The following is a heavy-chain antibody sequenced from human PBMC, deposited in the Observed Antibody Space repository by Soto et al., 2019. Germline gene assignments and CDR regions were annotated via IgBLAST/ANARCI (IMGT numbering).Heavy chain of an antibody. Sequence: PSETLSLTCAVSCGSISSSNWWSWVRQPPGKGLEWIGEIYHSGSTNYNPSLKSRVTISVDKSKNQFTLKLSSVTAADTAVYYCARTARSGVTIDYWGQGTLVTVSS. CDR3: ARTARSGVTIDY. V-gene: IGHV4-4*02. D-gene: IGHD2-15*01. CDR2: IYHSGST. J-gene: IGHJ4*02. CDR1: CGSISSSNW.